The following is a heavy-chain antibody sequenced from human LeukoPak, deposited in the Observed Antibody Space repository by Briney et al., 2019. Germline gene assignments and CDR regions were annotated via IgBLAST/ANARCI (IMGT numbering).Heavy chain of an antibody. CDR2: INPHSGGT. V-gene: IGHV1-2*02. CDR1: GYTFTGYY. D-gene: IGHD2-15*01. Sequence: ASVKVSCKASGYTFTGYYIHWVRQAPGQGLEWMGWINPHSGGTNYAQTFQGRATMTRDTSTTTAYMELSRLRSDDTAVYYCAREVGAADSKHFDFWGQGTLVTVSS. CDR3: AREVGAADSKHFDF. J-gene: IGHJ4*02.